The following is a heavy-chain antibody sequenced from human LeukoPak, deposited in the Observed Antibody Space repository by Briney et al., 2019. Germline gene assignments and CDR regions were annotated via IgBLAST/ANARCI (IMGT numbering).Heavy chain of an antibody. V-gene: IGHV3-15*01. CDR2: IKSKTNGGTT. CDR1: GFTFSKAW. J-gene: IGHJ3*02. CDR3: VTEGYIYGYHSLDT. D-gene: IGHD5-18*01. Sequence: GGSLRLSCAASGFTFSKAWMSWVRQAPGKGLEWVGRIKSKTNGGTTDSAVPVKGRFTISRDDSKNTLYLQMISVKIEDTAVYYCVTEGYIYGYHSLDTWGRGTMVTVSS.